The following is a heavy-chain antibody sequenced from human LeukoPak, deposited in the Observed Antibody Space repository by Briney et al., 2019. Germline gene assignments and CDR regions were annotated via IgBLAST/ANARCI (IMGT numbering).Heavy chain of an antibody. Sequence: GGSLRLSCAASGFTFNSYAMSWVRQAPGKGLEWVAAIRGSGGGTYYADSVKGRFTISRDNSKNTLYLQMNSLRDEDTALYYCAKAGIGVVGYFDYWGQGTLVTVSS. CDR1: GFTFNSYA. CDR3: AKAGIGVVGYFDY. J-gene: IGHJ4*02. CDR2: IRGSGGGT. V-gene: IGHV3-23*01. D-gene: IGHD6-19*01.